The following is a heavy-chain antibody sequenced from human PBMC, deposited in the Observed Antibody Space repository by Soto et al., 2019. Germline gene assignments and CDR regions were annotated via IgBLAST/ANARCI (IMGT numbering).Heavy chain of an antibody. V-gene: IGHV4-34*01. CDR2: INHSGST. CDR1: GGSFSGYY. CDR3: ARLDIYYYYGMDV. D-gene: IGHD1-1*01. J-gene: IGHJ6*02. Sequence: SETLSLTCAVYGGSFSGYYWSWIRQPPGKGLEWIGEINHSGSTNYNPSLKSRVTISVDTSKNQFSLKLSSVTAADTAVYYCARLDIYYYYGMDVWGQGTTVTVSS.